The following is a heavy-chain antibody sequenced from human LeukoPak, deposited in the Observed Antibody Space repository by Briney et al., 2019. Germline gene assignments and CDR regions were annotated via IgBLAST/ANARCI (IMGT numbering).Heavy chain of an antibody. V-gene: IGHV3-30-3*01. J-gene: IGHJ6*02. D-gene: IGHD6-19*01. Sequence: GGSLRLSCAASGFTFSSYAMHWVRQAPGKGLEWVAVISYDGSNKYYADSVKGRFTISRDNSKNTLYLQMNSLGAEDTAVYYCARVGDSGAVAHGMDVWGQGTTVTVSS. CDR2: ISYDGSNK. CDR1: GFTFSSYA. CDR3: ARVGDSGAVAHGMDV.